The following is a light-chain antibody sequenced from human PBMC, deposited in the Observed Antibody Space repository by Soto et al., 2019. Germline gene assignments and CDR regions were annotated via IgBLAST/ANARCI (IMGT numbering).Light chain of an antibody. CDR3: EKYNGAPPVS. V-gene: IGKV1-27*01. J-gene: IGKJ4*01. Sequence: DIQMTQSPSSLSASVGDRVTITCRASQGISNYLAWYQQKPGKVPKLLIYAASTLQSGVPSRFSGSGSGTDFTLTISSLQPEDVATYYCEKYNGAPPVSFGGGAKVEIK. CDR1: QGISNY. CDR2: AAS.